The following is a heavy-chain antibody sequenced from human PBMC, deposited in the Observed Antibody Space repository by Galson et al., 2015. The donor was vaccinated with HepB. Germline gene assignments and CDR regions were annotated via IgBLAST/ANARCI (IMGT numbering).Heavy chain of an antibody. CDR3: TRLGDFSGYSSR. CDR1: GFTFSGSA. Sequence: SLRLSCAASGFTFSGSAIHWVRQASGKGPEWVGRIRSKAYNYATSCVASLKGRFIISRDDSKNMAYLHIKSLKTEDTAVYYCTRLGDFSGYSSRWGQGTLVTVSA. D-gene: IGHD6-19*01. J-gene: IGHJ4*02. V-gene: IGHV3-73*01. CDR2: IRSKAYNYAT.